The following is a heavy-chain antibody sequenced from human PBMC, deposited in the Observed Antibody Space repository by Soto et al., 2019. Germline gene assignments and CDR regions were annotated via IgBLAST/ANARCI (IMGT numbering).Heavy chain of an antibody. V-gene: IGHV1-18*01. CDR2: ISAYNGNT. Sequence: QVQLVQSGGEVKKPGASVKVSCKTSGYSFTTYGISWVRQAPGQGLEWMGWISAYNGNTNYAQKLQDRVTMTTDTSTSTAYMELRSLRSDDTAVYYFAREGPAPYYYYGMDVWGPGSTVTVSS. CDR1: GYSFTTYG. J-gene: IGHJ6*02. CDR3: AREGPAPYYYYGMDV.